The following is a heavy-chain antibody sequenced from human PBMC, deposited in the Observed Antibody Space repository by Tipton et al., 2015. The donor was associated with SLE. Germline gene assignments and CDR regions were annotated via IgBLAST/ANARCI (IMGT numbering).Heavy chain of an antibody. J-gene: IGHJ4*02. CDR3: AKDRYNWNYPIDY. Sequence: SLRLSCAASGFTFSSYAMHWVRQAPGKGLEWVAVISYDGSNKYYADSVKGRFTISRDNSKNTLYLQMNSLRAEDTAVYYCAKDRYNWNYPIDYWGQGTLVTVSS. CDR1: GFTFSSYA. D-gene: IGHD1-7*01. V-gene: IGHV3-30-3*01. CDR2: ISYDGSNK.